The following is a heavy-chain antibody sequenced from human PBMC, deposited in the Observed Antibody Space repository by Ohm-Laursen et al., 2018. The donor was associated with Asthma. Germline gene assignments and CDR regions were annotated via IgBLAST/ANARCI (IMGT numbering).Heavy chain of an antibody. V-gene: IGHV3-11*01. CDR3: ARDQSMTTALDY. CDR2: ISSSGSTI. CDR1: GFTFSDYY. Sequence: SLRLSCAASGFTFSDYYMSWIRQAPGKGLEWVSYISSSGSTIYYADSVKGRFTISRDNAKNSLYLQMNSLRAEDTAVYYCARDQSMTTALDYWGQGTLVTVSS. J-gene: IGHJ4*02. D-gene: IGHD2/OR15-2a*01.